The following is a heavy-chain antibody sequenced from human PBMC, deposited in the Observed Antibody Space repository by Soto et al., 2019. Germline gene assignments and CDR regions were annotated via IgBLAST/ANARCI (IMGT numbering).Heavy chain of an antibody. Sequence: EVQLLESGGGLVQPGGSLRLSCAASGFTFSSYAMSWVRQAPGKGLEWVSAISGSGGSTYYEDSVKGRFTISRDNSKNPLYLQMNSLRAEDTAVYYCAKLGAIGSGSYEFDYWGQGTLVTVSS. D-gene: IGHD1-26*01. J-gene: IGHJ4*02. CDR1: GFTFSSYA. CDR3: AKLGAIGSGSYEFDY. V-gene: IGHV3-23*01. CDR2: ISGSGGST.